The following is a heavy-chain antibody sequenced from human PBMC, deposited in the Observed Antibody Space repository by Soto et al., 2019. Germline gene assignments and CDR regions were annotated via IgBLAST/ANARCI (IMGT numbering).Heavy chain of an antibody. V-gene: IGHV5-51*01. D-gene: IGHD3-3*01. CDR1: GYNFAGYW. J-gene: IGHJ4*02. Sequence: PGESLKISCQGSGYNFAGYWIAWVRQMPGKGPELMGIIYPSDSDTRYRPSFQGQVTISADKSISSAYLQWSSLRASDTAMYYCARGGVSTRTFDYWGQGTPVTVSS. CDR3: ARGGVSTRTFDY. CDR2: IYPSDSDT.